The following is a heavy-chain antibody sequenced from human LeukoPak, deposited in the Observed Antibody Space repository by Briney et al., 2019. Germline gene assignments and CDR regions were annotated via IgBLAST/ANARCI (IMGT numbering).Heavy chain of an antibody. D-gene: IGHD3-10*01. CDR1: GFTFSLYW. J-gene: IGHJ4*02. CDR2: IKEDGSEK. Sequence: PGGSLRLSCEASGFTFSLYWMSWVRQAPGKGLEWVADIKEDGSEKYYVDSVKGRFTISRDNAENSLSLQTNSLRAEDTAVYYCVRDYYGSGDYWGQGTLVTVSS. CDR3: VRDYYGSGDY. V-gene: IGHV3-7*04.